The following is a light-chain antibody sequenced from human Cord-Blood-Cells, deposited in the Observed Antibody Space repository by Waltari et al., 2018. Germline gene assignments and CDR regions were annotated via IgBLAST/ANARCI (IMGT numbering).Light chain of an antibody. J-gene: IGKJ3*01. CDR2: AAS. CDR3: QKNNSAPFT. Sequence: DIQITQSPSSLSASVGDRVTITCRASQGIRNYLAWYQQKPGKVPKLLIYAASTLQSGVPYRFSGSGSVTDFTLTISSLQPEDVATYYCQKNNSAPFTFGPGTKVDIK. CDR1: QGIRNY. V-gene: IGKV1-27*01.